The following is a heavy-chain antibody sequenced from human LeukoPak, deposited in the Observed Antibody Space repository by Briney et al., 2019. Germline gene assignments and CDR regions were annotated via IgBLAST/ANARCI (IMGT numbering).Heavy chain of an antibody. D-gene: IGHD3-3*01. J-gene: IGHJ5*02. CDR3: TRNQVAYYDFWSGYSEYNWFDP. CDR1: GFTFGDYA. V-gene: IGHV3-49*03. CDR2: IRSKAHGGTT. Sequence: GGSLRLSCTASGFTFGDYAMSWFRQAPGKGLEWVGFIRSKAHGGTTEYAASVKGRFTISRDDSKSIAYLQMNSLKTEDTAVYYCTRNQVAYYDFWSGYSEYNWFDPWGQGTLVTVSS.